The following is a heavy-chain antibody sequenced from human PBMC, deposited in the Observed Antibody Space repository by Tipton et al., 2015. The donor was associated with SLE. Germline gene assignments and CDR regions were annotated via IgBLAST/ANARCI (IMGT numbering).Heavy chain of an antibody. J-gene: IGHJ4*02. D-gene: IGHD2/OR15-2a*01. CDR3: ARDHFLDY. CDR1: GGSISSHY. CDR2: IYSSGTT. Sequence: TLSLTCTVSGGSISSHYWSWIRQPPGRGLEWIGYIYSSGTTKYNPYLMSRATISVDMSKNQFSLKLNSMTAADTAVYYCARDHFLDYWGQGILVNVSS. V-gene: IGHV4-59*11.